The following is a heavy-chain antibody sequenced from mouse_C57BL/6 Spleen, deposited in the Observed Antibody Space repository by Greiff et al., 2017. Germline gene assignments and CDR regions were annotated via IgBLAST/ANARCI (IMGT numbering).Heavy chain of an antibody. CDR1: GFTFSDYG. CDR2: ISSGSSTI. V-gene: IGHV5-17*01. D-gene: IGHD2-12*01. CDR3: ARGLRPYYFDY. Sequence: EVQVVESGGGLVKPGGSLKLSCAASGFTFSDYGMHWVRQAPEKGLEWVAYISSGSSTIYYADPVKGRFTISRDNAKNTLFLQMTSLRSEDTAMYYCARGLRPYYFDYWGQGTTLTVSS. J-gene: IGHJ2*01.